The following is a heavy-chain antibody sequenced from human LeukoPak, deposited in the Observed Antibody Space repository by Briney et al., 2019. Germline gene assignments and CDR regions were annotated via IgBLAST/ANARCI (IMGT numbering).Heavy chain of an antibody. J-gene: IGHJ4*02. Sequence: WGSLRLSCAASGGSFSSGWLHWVCQAPGQGLVLISRINYDGSRTNYADSVRRRFTISRDNAKNTQFLQPSGLRAEDRAVYYCVPFSGDLINLDYWGPGTLVTVSS. D-gene: IGHD3-10*01. CDR1: GGSFSSGW. CDR3: VPFSGDLINLDY. V-gene: IGHV3-74*01. CDR2: INYDGSRT.